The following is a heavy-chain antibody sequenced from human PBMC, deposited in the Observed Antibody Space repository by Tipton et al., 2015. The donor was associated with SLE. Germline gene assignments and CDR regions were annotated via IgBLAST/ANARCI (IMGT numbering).Heavy chain of an antibody. CDR2: IYTSGST. CDR1: GGSISSGSYY. Sequence: TLSLTCTVSGGSISSGSYYWSWIRHPAGKGLEWIGRIYTSGSTNYNPSLKSRVTISVDTSKNQFSLKLSSVTAADTAVYYCASAGGGYSNMGYYYYYMDVWGKVTTVTVSS. D-gene: IGHD4-11*01. CDR3: ASAGGGYSNMGYYYYYMDV. V-gene: IGHV4-61*02. J-gene: IGHJ6*03.